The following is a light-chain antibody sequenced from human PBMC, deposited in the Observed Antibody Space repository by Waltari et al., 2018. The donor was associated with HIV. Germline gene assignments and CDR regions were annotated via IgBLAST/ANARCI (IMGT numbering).Light chain of an antibody. CDR3: ATWDDSRSAVV. CDR2: TNY. Sequence: QSVLTHPPSASGTPGQKVTISCFGSSSNIGSHDVFWYQQLPGAAPKLLIHTNYQRPSGVPDRFSGSRSGTSASLAISGLRSEDEADYTCATWDDSRSAVVFGGGTKVNVL. V-gene: IGLV1-47*01. CDR1: SSNIGSHD. J-gene: IGLJ2*01.